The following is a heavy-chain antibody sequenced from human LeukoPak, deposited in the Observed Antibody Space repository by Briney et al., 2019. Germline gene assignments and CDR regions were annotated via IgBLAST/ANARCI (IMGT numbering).Heavy chain of an antibody. Sequence: PSETLSLTCAVYGGSFSGYYWSWIRQPPGKGLEWIGEINHSGSTNYNPSLKSRVTISVDTSKNQFSLKLSSVTAADTAVYYCARGGGLFGYWGQGTLVTVSS. D-gene: IGHD3-16*01. CDR1: GGSFSGYY. CDR3: ARGGGLFGY. CDR2: INHSGST. J-gene: IGHJ4*02. V-gene: IGHV4-34*01.